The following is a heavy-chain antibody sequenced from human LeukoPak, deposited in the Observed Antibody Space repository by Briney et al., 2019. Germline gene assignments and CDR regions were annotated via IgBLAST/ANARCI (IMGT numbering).Heavy chain of an antibody. CDR1: GGSFSGYY. V-gene: IGHV4-34*01. J-gene: IGHJ4*02. CDR3: ETEEY. Sequence: PSESLSLTCAVYGGSFSGYYWSWIRQPPGKGLEWIGEINHSGSTNYNPSLKSRVTISVDTSKNQFSLKLSSVTAADTAVYYCETEEYWGQGTLVTVSS. CDR2: INHSGST.